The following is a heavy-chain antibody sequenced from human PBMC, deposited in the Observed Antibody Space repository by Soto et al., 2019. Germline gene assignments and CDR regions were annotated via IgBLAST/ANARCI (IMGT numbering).Heavy chain of an antibody. Sequence: PSETLSLTCAVSGYSISSGYYRGWIRQPPGKGLEWIGSIYHSGSTYYNPSLKSRVTISVDTSKNQFSLKLSSVTAADTAVYYCARDAPYYYDSSGSTRRWFDPWGQGTLVTVSS. J-gene: IGHJ5*02. D-gene: IGHD3-22*01. CDR3: ARDAPYYYDSSGSTRRWFDP. CDR1: GYSISSGYY. CDR2: IYHSGST. V-gene: IGHV4-38-2*02.